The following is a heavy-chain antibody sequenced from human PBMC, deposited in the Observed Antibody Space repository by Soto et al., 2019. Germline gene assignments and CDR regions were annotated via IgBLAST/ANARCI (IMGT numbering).Heavy chain of an antibody. CDR3: ANSRVSMVRGLIIIPNY. Sequence: PGGSLRLSCAASGFPFTGYAMSWVRQAPGNGLEWVSAISGHGDATFYADSVKGRFTISRDNSKNTLYLHMNSLRAEDTALYYCANSRVSMVRGLIIIPNYWGQGTLVTVSS. CDR1: GFPFTGYA. CDR2: ISGHGDAT. J-gene: IGHJ4*02. V-gene: IGHV3-23*01. D-gene: IGHD3-10*01.